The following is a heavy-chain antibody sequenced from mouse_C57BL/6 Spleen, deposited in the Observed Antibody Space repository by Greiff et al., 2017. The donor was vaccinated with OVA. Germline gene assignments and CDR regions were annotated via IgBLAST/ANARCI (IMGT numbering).Heavy chain of an antibody. CDR3: ARGPGAMDY. J-gene: IGHJ4*01. Sequence: QVQLQQSGPGLVQPAQSLSITCTASGFSLTSYGVHWVRQSPGKGLEWLGGIWSGGSTDYNAAFIYRLSISKDNSKSQVFFKMNSLQADDTAIYYCARGPGAMDYWGQGTSVTVSS. CDR1: GFSLTSYG. V-gene: IGHV2-2*01. CDR2: IWSGGST.